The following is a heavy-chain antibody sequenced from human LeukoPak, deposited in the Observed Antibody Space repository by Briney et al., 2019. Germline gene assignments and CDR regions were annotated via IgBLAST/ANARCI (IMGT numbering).Heavy chain of an antibody. CDR3: ARGSRELYYFDY. CDR1: GGSISSYY. CDR2: IYYSGST. D-gene: IGHD1-7*01. J-gene: IGHJ4*02. V-gene: IGHV4-59*01. Sequence: SSETQPLTCTVSGGSISSYYWSWIRQPPGKGLEWIGYIYYSGSTKYNPSLKSRVTISVDASKTQFSLKLNSVTAADTAVYYCARGSRELYYFDYWGQGTLVTVSS.